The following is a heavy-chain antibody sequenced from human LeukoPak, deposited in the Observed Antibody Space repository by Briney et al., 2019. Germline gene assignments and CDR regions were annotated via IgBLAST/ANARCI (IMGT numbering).Heavy chain of an antibody. CDR2: IKQDGSEK. CDR3: ARAGITMVRGVPRWFDP. J-gene: IGHJ5*02. Sequence: GGSLRLSCAASGFTVSSNYMSWVRQAPGKGLEWVANIKQDGSEKYYVDSVKGRFTISRDNAKNSLYLQMNSLRAEDTAVYYCARAGITMVRGVPRWFDPWGQGTLVTVSS. V-gene: IGHV3-7*02. CDR1: GFTVSSNY. D-gene: IGHD3-10*01.